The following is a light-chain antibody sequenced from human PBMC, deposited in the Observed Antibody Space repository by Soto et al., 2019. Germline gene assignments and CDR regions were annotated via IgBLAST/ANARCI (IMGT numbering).Light chain of an antibody. V-gene: IGLV1-40*01. CDR2: GNI. Sequence: QSVLTQPPSVSGAPGQRVPISCTGSSSNIGAGYDVHWYQQLPGTAPKLLIYGNINRPSGVPDRFSGSKSGTSASLAITGLQAEDEADYYCQSYDSSLSVVFGGGTKLTVL. CDR1: SSNIGAGYD. J-gene: IGLJ2*01. CDR3: QSYDSSLSVV.